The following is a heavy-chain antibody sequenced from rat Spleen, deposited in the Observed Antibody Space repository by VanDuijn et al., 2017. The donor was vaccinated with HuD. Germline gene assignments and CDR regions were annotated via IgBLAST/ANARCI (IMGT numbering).Heavy chain of an antibody. J-gene: IGHJ3*01. CDR1: GFSFSDYN. V-gene: IGHV5S10*01. D-gene: IGHD1-4*01. CDR2: IIYDGTRT. Sequence: EVQLVESGGGLVQPGRSLKLSCAASGFSFSDYNMAWVRQAPKQGLEWVATIIYDGTRTHYRDSVKGRFTISRDNAKNTQYLQMDSLRSEDTATYYCATDTTRVSRFAYWGQGTLVTVSS. CDR3: ATDTTRVSRFAY.